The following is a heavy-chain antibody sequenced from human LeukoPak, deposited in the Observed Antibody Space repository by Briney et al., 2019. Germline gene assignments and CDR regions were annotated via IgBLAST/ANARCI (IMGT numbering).Heavy chain of an antibody. J-gene: IGHJ5*02. D-gene: IGHD1-26*01. CDR1: GGSFSGYY. V-gene: IGHV4-34*01. CDR2: INHSGST. Sequence: MPSETLSLTCAVYGGSFSGYYWSWIRQPPGKGLEWIGEINHSGSTNYNPSLKSRVTISVDTSKNQFSLKLSSVTAADTAVYYCARRGTASGSYFLNWFDPWGQGTLVTVSS. CDR3: ARRGTASGSYFLNWFDP.